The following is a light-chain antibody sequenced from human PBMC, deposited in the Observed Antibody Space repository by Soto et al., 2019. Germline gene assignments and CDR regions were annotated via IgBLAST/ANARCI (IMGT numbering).Light chain of an antibody. Sequence: DIQMTQSPSTLSASVGDRVTITCRASQSISSWLAWYQQKPGKAPKLLIYDASSLESGVPSRFSGSGSGTEFPLTISSLQPDDFANYYCQQYNSYSGPFGQGTKVEIK. CDR3: QQYNSYSGP. CDR1: QSISSW. CDR2: DAS. V-gene: IGKV1-5*01. J-gene: IGKJ1*01.